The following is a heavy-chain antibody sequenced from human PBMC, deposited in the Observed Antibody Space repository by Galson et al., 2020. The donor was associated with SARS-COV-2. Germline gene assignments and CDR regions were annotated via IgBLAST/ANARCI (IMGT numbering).Heavy chain of an antibody. CDR1: GGSVSSGSYY. J-gene: IGHJ4*02. Sequence: ETLSLTCTVSGGSVSSGSYYWSWIRQPPGKGLEWIGYIYYSGSTNYNPSLKSRVTISVDTSKNQFSLKLSSVTAADTAVYYCARGGGPYYDILTGVLDYWGQGTLVTVSS. V-gene: IGHV4-61*01. D-gene: IGHD3-9*01. CDR3: ARGGGPYYDILTGVLDY. CDR2: IYYSGST.